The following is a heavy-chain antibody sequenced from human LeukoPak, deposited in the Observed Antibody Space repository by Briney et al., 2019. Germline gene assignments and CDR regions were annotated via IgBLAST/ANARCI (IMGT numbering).Heavy chain of an antibody. D-gene: IGHD3-16*01. CDR2: MNPNRGNT. V-gene: IGHV1-8*03. CDR3: LRAVRGDQRRRLASIGFDY. Sequence: AAVKVSCLPSLYTFPKYYINWVRQATGQGLEWMGLMNPNRGNTDYPQKFQGRVTITRNTSISQASMHLSTQRYDGTGLYYLLRAVRGDQRRRLASIGFDYWGQRPVVTVS. CDR1: LYTFPKYY. J-gene: IGHJ4*02.